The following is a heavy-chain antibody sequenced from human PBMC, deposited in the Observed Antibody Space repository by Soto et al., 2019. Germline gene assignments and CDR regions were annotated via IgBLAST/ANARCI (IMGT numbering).Heavy chain of an antibody. V-gene: IGHV3-30*18. CDR2: ISYDGSNK. D-gene: IGHD3-22*01. CDR3: AKDLRRIGIIQQGGDLLPYYDSSGYYSGVFDY. Sequence: PGGSLRLSCAASGFTFSSYGMHWVRQAPGKGLEWVAVISYDGSNKYYADSVKGRFTISRDNSKNTLYLQMNSLRAEDTAVYYCAKDLRRIGIIQQGGDLLPYYDSSGYYSGVFDYWGQGTLVTVSS. J-gene: IGHJ4*02. CDR1: GFTFSSYG.